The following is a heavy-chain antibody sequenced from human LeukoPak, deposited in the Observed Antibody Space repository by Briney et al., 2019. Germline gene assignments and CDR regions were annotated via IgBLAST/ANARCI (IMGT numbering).Heavy chain of an antibody. J-gene: IGHJ5*02. Sequence: PGRSLRLSCAASGFTFSSYGMHWVRQAPGKGLEWVAVISYDGRNEYYADSVKGRFTISRDISKSTLYLQMNSLRADDTAVYYCARGPPSSAWLHWFDPWGQGTLVTVSS. CDR2: ISYDGRNE. CDR3: ARGPPSSAWLHWFDP. V-gene: IGHV3-30*03. CDR1: GFTFSSYG. D-gene: IGHD6-19*01.